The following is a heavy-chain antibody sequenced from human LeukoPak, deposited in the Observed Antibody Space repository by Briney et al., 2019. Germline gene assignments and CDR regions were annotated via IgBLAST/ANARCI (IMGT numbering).Heavy chain of an antibody. CDR3: ARDSGSGTFT. V-gene: IGHV4-59*01. CDR2: VDHTGST. Sequence: SETLSLTCSVSDDSITMYYWTWIRQPPGKGLEWIGYVDHTGSTNFNPSLNGRVSIPRDTSKNLFSLRLRSVTAADTAVYYCARDSGSGTFTWGQGTLVTVSS. CDR1: DDSITMYY. D-gene: IGHD3-10*01. J-gene: IGHJ5*02.